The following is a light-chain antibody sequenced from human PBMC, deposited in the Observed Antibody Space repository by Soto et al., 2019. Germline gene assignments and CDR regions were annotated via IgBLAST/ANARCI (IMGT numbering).Light chain of an antibody. J-gene: IGKJ2*01. Sequence: EIVMTQSPATLSVSPGERATLSCRASQRVSSNLAWYQQKPGQAPRLLIYGASTRATGIPARFSGSGSGPELTLTISSLQSEDFSVYYCQQYNNWPHTFGQGTQLEIK. CDR3: QQYNNWPHT. CDR1: QRVSSN. V-gene: IGKV3-15*01. CDR2: GAS.